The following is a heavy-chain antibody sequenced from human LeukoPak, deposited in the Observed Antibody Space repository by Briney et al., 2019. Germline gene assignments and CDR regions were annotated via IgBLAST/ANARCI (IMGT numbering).Heavy chain of an antibody. CDR1: GGSISSSSYY. Sequence: PSETLSLTCTVSGGSISSSSYYWGWIRQPPGKGLEWIGSIYYSGSTYYNPSLKSRVTISVDTSKNQFSLKLSSVTAADTAVYYCARLCGYSYGTPLTGVDYWGQGTLVTVSS. CDR3: ARLCGYSYGTPLTGVDY. V-gene: IGHV4-39*01. CDR2: IYYSGST. J-gene: IGHJ4*02. D-gene: IGHD5-18*01.